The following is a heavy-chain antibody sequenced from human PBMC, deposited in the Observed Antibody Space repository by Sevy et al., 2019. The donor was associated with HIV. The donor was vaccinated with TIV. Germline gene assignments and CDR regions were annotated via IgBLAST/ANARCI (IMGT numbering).Heavy chain of an antibody. CDR2: IVVGSGNT. CDR3: AAHYYDSSGYYYVDY. CDR1: GFTFTSSA. D-gene: IGHD3-22*01. Sequence: ASVKVSCKASGFTFTSSAVQWVRQARGQRLEWIGWIVVGSGNTNYAQTFQERVTITRDMSTSTAYMELSSLRSEDTAVYYCAAHYYDSSGYYYVDYWGQGTLVTVSS. J-gene: IGHJ4*02. V-gene: IGHV1-58*01.